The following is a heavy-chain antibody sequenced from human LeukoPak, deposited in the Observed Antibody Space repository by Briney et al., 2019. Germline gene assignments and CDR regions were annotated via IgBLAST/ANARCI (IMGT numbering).Heavy chain of an antibody. V-gene: IGHV3-13*01. CDR1: GFTFSSYD. CDR3: ARGSFRGGFGYSYGYLNY. J-gene: IGHJ4*02. Sequence: GGSLRLSCAASGFTFSSYDMHWVRQATGKGLEWVSGIGTAGDTYYPGSVKGRFTISRENAKNSLYLQMNSLRAGDTAVYYCARGSFRGGFGYSYGYLNYWGQGTLVTVSS. CDR2: IGTAGDT. D-gene: IGHD5-18*01.